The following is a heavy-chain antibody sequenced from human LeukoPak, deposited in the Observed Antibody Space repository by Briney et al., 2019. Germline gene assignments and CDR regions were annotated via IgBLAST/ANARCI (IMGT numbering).Heavy chain of an antibody. J-gene: IGHJ3*02. V-gene: IGHV4-4*07. CDR3: ARDRGYCSSTSCSDAFDI. Sequence: PSETLSLTCTVSGGSISSYYWSWIRQPAGKGLEWIGRIYTSGSTNYNPSLKSRVTISVDTSKNQFSLKLSSVTAADTAVYYCARDRGYCSSTSCSDAFDIWGQGTMVTVSS. CDR2: IYTSGST. D-gene: IGHD2-2*01. CDR1: GGSISSYY.